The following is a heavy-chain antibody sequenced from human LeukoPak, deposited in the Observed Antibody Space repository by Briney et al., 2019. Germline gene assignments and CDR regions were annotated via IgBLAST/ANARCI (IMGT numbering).Heavy chain of an antibody. J-gene: IGHJ4*02. V-gene: IGHV3-21*04. CDR2: ISSSSSYI. D-gene: IGHD4-17*01. Sequence: GGSLRLSCAASGFTFSSYSMNWVRQAPGKGLEWVSSISSSSSYIYYADSVKGRFTISRDNAKNSLYLQMNSLRAEDTAVYYCAKDVWTTETTTFDYWGQGTLVTVSS. CDR3: AKDVWTTETTTFDY. CDR1: GFTFSSYS.